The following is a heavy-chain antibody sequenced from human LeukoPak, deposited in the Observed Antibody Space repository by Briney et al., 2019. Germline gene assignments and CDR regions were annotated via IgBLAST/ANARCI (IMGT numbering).Heavy chain of an antibody. J-gene: IGHJ4*02. CDR2: INPRSGGT. Sequence: ASVKVSCKASGYTFTVYYIHWVRQAPGQGLEWMGWINPRSGGTDYVENFQGRVTMTRDTSITTAYMEVSRLRSDDTAVYYCARGSYGPRAFDYWGQGTLVTVSS. V-gene: IGHV1-2*02. CDR3: ARGSYGPRAFDY. D-gene: IGHD5-18*01. CDR1: GYTFTVYY.